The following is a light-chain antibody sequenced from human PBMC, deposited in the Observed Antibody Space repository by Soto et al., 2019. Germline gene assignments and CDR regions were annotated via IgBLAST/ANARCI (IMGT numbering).Light chain of an antibody. CDR2: WAS. J-gene: IGKJ3*01. Sequence: DIVMTQSPDSLAVSLGERATINCKSSQSVLYSSNNKNYLAWYQQKAGQPPKLLIYWASTRESGVPDRFSGSGSETDFTLTISSLQAEDVAVYYCQQYYSTLFTFGPGTKVDIK. CDR1: QSVLYSSNNKNY. CDR3: QQYYSTLFT. V-gene: IGKV4-1*01.